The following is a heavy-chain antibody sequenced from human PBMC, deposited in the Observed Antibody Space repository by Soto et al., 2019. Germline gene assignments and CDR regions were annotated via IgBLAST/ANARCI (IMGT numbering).Heavy chain of an antibody. J-gene: IGHJ4*02. Sequence: EVQLLESGGSLVQPGGSLRLSCAASGFTFSSYAMSWVRQGPGKGLEWVSAISDSGGTTYYAESVKGRFTISRDNSKSTLYLQMNSLRDEDTAIYYCARSSSSSGPWGQGTLVTVSS. CDR2: ISDSGGTT. V-gene: IGHV3-23*01. CDR1: GFTFSSYA. CDR3: ARSSSSSGP. D-gene: IGHD6-6*01.